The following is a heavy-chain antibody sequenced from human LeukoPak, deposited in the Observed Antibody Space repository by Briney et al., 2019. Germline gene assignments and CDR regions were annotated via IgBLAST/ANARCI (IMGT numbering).Heavy chain of an antibody. D-gene: IGHD2/OR15-2a*01. Sequence: GASLRLSCAASGFSVSNNYMSWARQAPGKGRECVLVIYSGGSTFYAHSVKGRFTIARDNSKNTLYLQTNSLTDEATALCYCAKLRADNSNSPLGDWGQGTLVTVSS. V-gene: IGHV3-53*01. J-gene: IGHJ4*02. CDR3: AKLRADNSNSPLGD. CDR1: GFSVSNNY. CDR2: IYSGGST.